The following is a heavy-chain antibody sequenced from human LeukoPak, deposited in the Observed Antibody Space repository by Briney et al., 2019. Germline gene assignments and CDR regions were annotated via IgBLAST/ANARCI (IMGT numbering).Heavy chain of an antibody. CDR1: GYTFTSYG. J-gene: IGHJ4*02. CDR2: MNPNSGNT. CDR3: ARGRSGYYNFDY. D-gene: IGHD3-22*01. V-gene: IGHV1-8*02. Sequence: ASVKVSCKASGYTFTSYGISWVRQATGQGLEWMGWMNPNSGNTGYAQKFQGRVTMTRNTSISTAYMELSSLRSEDTAVYYCARGRSGYYNFDYWGQGTLVTVSS.